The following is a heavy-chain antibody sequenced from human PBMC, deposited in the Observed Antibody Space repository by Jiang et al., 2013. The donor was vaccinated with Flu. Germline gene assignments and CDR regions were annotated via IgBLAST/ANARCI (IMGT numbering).Heavy chain of an antibody. CDR2: ISGSGGST. J-gene: IGHJ4*02. CDR1: GFTFSSYA. D-gene: IGHD3-22*01. V-gene: IGHV3-23*01. Sequence: QLLESGGGLVQAWGSLRLSCAASGFTFSSYAMSWVRQAPGKGLEWVSAISGSGGSTYYADSVKGRFAISRDNSKNTLYLQMNSLRAEDTAVYYCAKGEYDSSGYYGYWGQGTLVTVSS. CDR3: AKGEYDSSGYYGY.